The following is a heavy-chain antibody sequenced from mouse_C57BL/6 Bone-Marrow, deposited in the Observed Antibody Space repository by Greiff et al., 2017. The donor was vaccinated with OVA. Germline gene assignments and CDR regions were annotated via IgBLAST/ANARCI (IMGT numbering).Heavy chain of an antibody. Sequence: QVQLQQSGPELVTPGASVKISCKASGYAFSSSWMNWVKQRPGKGLEWIGRIYPGAGDTYYNGQFKGKATLTAAKSYSPAYLHLSSLTSEDSAVYFCARGGYEFAYWGQGTRVTVSA. V-gene: IGHV1-82*01. D-gene: IGHD2-3*01. J-gene: IGHJ3*01. CDR1: GYAFSSSW. CDR3: ARGGYEFAY. CDR2: IYPGAGDT.